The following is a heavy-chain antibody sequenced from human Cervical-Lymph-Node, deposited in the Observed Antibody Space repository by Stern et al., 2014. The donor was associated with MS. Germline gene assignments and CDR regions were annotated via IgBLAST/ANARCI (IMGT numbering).Heavy chain of an antibody. V-gene: IGHV3-21*01. D-gene: IGHD4-23*01. CDR2: ISSGGSYI. CDR1: GFTFSSYS. Sequence: EVQLVQSGGGLVKPGGSLRLSCAASGFTFSSYSMHWVRQAPGKGLAWVASISSGGSYIYYADSLKGRFTISRDNAKNSLYLQMNSLRAEDTAVYYCARGRGGNYRYYFDYWGQGTLVTVSS. J-gene: IGHJ4*02. CDR3: ARGRGGNYRYYFDY.